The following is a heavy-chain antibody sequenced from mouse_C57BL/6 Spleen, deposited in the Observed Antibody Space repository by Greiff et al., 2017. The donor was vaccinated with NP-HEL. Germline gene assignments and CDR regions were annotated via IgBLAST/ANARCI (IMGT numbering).Heavy chain of an antibody. D-gene: IGHD4-1*01. J-gene: IGHJ3*01. CDR3: VRDGDRLGRDWFAY. V-gene: IGHV10-3*01. Sequence: KGLEWVARIRSKSSNYATYYADSVKDRFTISRDDSQSMLYLQMNNLKTEDTAMYYCVRDGDRLGRDWFAYWGQGTLVTVSA. CDR2: IRSKSSNYAT.